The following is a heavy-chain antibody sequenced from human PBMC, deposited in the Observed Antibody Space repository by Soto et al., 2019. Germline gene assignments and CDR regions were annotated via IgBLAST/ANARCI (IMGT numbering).Heavy chain of an antibody. D-gene: IGHD3-3*01. CDR3: VRAQEYYDFWSGPLHSPYATDV. V-gene: IGHV1-69*01. J-gene: IGHJ6*04. Sequence: SSVRGACKGGGGGLSSYAVIWVRQSPGQWLEWMGCIIPIFGTSNYAQKFQGRVTLTADESTSTAYMELSSLRYEDTAVYYCVRAQEYYDFWSGPLHSPYATDVRGTAHTLTLSS. CDR1: GGGLSSYA. CDR2: IIPIFGTS.